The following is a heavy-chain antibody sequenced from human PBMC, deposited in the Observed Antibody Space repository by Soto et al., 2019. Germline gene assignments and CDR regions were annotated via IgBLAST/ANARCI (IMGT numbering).Heavy chain of an antibody. J-gene: IGHJ6*02. CDR1: GFTFSSYE. Sequence: GSLRLSCAASGFTFSSYEMNWVRQAPGKGLEWVSYISSSGSTIYYADSVKGRFTISRDNAKNSLYLQMNSLRAEDTAVYYCARDSPIHSGMDVWGQGTTVTVS. D-gene: IGHD5-18*01. V-gene: IGHV3-48*03. CDR3: ARDSPIHSGMDV. CDR2: ISSSGSTI.